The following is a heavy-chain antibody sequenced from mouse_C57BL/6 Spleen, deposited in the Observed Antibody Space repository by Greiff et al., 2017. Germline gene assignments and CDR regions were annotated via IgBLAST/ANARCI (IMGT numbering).Heavy chain of an antibody. CDR3: ARGDYGSSYGYAMDY. V-gene: IGHV1-18*01. D-gene: IGHD1-1*01. CDR2: INPNNGGT. CDR1: GYTFTDYN. J-gene: IGHJ4*01. Sequence: EVQLQQSGPELVKPGASVKIPCKASGYTFTDYNMDWVKQSHGKSLEWIGDINPNNGGTIYNQKFKGKATLTVDKSSSTAYMELRSLTSEDTAVYYCARGDYGSSYGYAMDYWGQGTSVTVSS.